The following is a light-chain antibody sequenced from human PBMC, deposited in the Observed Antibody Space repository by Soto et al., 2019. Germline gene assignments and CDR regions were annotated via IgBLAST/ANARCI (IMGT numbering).Light chain of an antibody. V-gene: IGKV1-39*01. CDR1: QSISTY. CDR2: SAS. J-gene: IGKJ3*01. CDR3: QQSYSTPFT. Sequence: IQMTQSPSSLSASVGDRVTITCRASQSISTYLNWYQQKPERAPKLLIYSASSLQSGVPSRFSGSGSGTDFTLTISSLQPEDFATYYCQQSYSTPFTFGPGTKVDLK.